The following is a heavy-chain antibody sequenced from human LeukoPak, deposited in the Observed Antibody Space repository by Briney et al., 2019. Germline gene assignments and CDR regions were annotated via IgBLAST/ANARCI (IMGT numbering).Heavy chain of an antibody. Sequence: GGSLRLSCAVSGFTFRNAGMNWVRQAPGKGLEWVAIIWYDGSNEYYGDSVKGRFIISRDNPKNTLYLQMNSLRAEDTAVYYCAKEAALVPFFNWFDPWGQGTLVTVSS. CDR1: GFTFRNAG. D-gene: IGHD5-18*01. CDR3: AKEAALVPFFNWFDP. V-gene: IGHV3-33*06. CDR2: IWYDGSNE. J-gene: IGHJ5*02.